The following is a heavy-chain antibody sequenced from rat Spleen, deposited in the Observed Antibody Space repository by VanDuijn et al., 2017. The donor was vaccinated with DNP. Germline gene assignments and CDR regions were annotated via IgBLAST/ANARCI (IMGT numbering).Heavy chain of an antibody. CDR2: ITTDGDST. CDR3: TTDFERGY. Sequence: EVQLVETGGGLVQPGRSLKLSCAASGFTFSDYNMAWVRQAPKKGLEWVASITTDGDSTYYRDSVRGRFTVSRDDSTSTLYLQMDSLRSEDTATYYCTTDFERGYWGQGVMVTVSS. V-gene: IGHV5-20*01. CDR1: GFTFSDYN. J-gene: IGHJ2*01. D-gene: IGHD1-11*01.